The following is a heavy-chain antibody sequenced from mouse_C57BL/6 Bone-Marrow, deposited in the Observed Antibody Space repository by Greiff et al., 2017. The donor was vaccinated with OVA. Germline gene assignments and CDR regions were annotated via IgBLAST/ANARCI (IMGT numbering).Heavy chain of an antibody. CDR3: TRGPLYDGYYLFDD. Sequence: EVQLQQSGTVLARPGASVKMSCKTSGYTFTSYWMHWVKQRPGQGLEWIGAIYPGNSDTSYNQKFKGKATLTAVTSASTAYMELSSLTNEDSAVYYCTRGPLYDGYYLFDDWGQGTTLTVSS. J-gene: IGHJ2*01. CDR1: GYTFTSYW. D-gene: IGHD2-3*01. CDR2: IYPGNSDT. V-gene: IGHV1-5*01.